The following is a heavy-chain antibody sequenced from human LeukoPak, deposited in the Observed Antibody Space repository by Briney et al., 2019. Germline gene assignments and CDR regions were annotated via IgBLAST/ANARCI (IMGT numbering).Heavy chain of an antibody. V-gene: IGHV1-69*13. CDR2: IIPIFGTA. CDR3: ARVALGRRWLQTSYYYGMDV. D-gene: IGHD5-24*01. CDR1: GGTFSSYA. J-gene: IGHJ6*02. Sequence: SVKVSCKASGGTFSSYAISWVRQAPGQGLEWMGGIIPIFGTANYAQKFQGRVTITADESTSTAYMELSSLRSEDTAVFYCARVALGRRWLQTSYYYGMDVWGQGTTVTVSS.